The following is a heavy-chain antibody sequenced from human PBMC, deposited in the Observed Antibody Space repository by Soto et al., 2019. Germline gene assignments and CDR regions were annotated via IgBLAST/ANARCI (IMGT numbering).Heavy chain of an antibody. CDR1: GFTFSSYD. CDR3: ARAGGVVVISGAFDI. Sequence: QVQLVESGGGVVQPGRSLRLSCAASGFTFSSYDMHWVRQAPGKGLEWVAVISYDGSNKYYADSVKGRFTISRDNSKNTLYLQMNSLRAEDTAVYYCARAGGVVVISGAFDIWGQGTMVTVSS. J-gene: IGHJ3*02. V-gene: IGHV3-30-3*01. CDR2: ISYDGSNK. D-gene: IGHD3-22*01.